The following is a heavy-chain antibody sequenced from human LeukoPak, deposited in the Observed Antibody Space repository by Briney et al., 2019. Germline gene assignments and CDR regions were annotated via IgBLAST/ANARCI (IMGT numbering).Heavy chain of an antibody. V-gene: IGHV4-39*01. CDR2: IYYSGST. J-gene: IGHJ6*02. D-gene: IGHD6-13*01. Sequence: SETLSLTCTVSGVSISSSSYYWGWIRQPPGKGLEWIGSIYYSGSTYYNPSLKSRVTISVDTSKNQFSLKLSSVTAADTAVYYCASSSSWAPGGYGMDVWGQGTTVTVSS. CDR3: ASSSSWAPGGYGMDV. CDR1: GVSISSSSYY.